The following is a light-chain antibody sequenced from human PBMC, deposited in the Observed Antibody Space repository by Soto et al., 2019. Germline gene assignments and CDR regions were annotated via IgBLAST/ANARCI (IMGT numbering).Light chain of an antibody. J-gene: IGKJ1*01. CDR1: QDIANF. CDR2: AAS. V-gene: IGKV1-27*01. CDR3: QKYNSPPRT. Sequence: DFQMTQSPSSLSASLGDRVSITCRASQDIANFLAWYPQKPGNVPTLLIYAASTLQYGVPSRFSATASGTDFTLTISSLQPEDVATYYCQKYNSPPRTFGQGTKVEI.